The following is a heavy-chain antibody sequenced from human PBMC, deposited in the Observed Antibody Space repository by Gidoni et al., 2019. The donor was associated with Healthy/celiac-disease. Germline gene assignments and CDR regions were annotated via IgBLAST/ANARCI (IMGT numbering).Heavy chain of an antibody. J-gene: IGHJ4*02. CDR2: INHSGST. CDR1: GGSFSGYY. D-gene: IGHD1-26*01. V-gene: IGHV4-34*01. CDR3: ARGYFSDVYFDY. Sequence: QVQLQQWGAGRLKPSETLSPTCAVYGGSFSGYYWSWTRQPPGKGLEWIGEINHSGSTNYNPSLTSRVTISVDTSKNHFALQRSSVTAADTAVYYCARGYFSDVYFDYWGQGTLVTVSS.